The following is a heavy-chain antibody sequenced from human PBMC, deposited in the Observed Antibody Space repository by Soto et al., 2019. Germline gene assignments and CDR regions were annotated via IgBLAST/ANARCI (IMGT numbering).Heavy chain of an antibody. CDR2: ISGVVGSP. Sequence: GGSLRLSCVASGFTFSSYPMTWVRQAPGKGLEWISTISGVVGSPAHADSVKGRFTISRDNSKNTLYLHINSLRADDTAAYYCAKWHTSNYDSLAFSGFDCWGQGTQVTVSS. D-gene: IGHD3-16*01. CDR1: GFTFSSYP. V-gene: IGHV3-23*01. CDR3: AKWHTSNYDSLAFSGFDC. J-gene: IGHJ4*02.